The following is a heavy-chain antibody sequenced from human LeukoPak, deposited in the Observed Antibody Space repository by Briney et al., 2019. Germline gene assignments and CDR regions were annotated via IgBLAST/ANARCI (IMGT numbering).Heavy chain of an antibody. Sequence: PGASLRLSCAASGFTFSSYSMNWVRQAPGKGLEWVSSISSSSSSIYYADSVKGRFTISRDNAKNSLYLQMSSLRAEDTAVYYCAGPGPRADYWGQGTLVTVSS. CDR3: AGPGPRADY. V-gene: IGHV3-21*01. D-gene: IGHD3-10*01. CDR2: ISSSSSSI. CDR1: GFTFSSYS. J-gene: IGHJ4*02.